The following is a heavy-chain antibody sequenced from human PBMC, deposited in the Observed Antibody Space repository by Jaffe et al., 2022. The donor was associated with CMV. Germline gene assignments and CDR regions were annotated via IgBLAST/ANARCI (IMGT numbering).Heavy chain of an antibody. CDR3: ARDPQGGSYPIYYYYGMDV. D-gene: IGHD1-26*01. CDR1: GFTFSSYS. V-gene: IGHV3-48*02. Sequence: EVQLVESGGGLVQPGGSLRLSCAASGFTFSSYSMNWVRQAPGKGLEWVSYISSSSSTIYYADSVKGRFTISRDNAKNSLYLQMNSLRDEDTAVYYCARDPQGGSYPIYYYYGMDVWGQGTTVTVSS. CDR2: ISSSSSTI. J-gene: IGHJ6*02.